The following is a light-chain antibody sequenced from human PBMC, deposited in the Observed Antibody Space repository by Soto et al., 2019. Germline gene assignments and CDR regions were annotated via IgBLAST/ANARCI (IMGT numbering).Light chain of an antibody. CDR3: MQGTHWPIT. Sequence: SQATLSRPVTITQQAYNSCRSNQSLVHSDGIAYFSWFQQRPGRSPRRLIYKVSNRDSGVPARFSGSGSGTDFALKISRVEAEDVGVYCCMQGTHWPITFGQGTRLEIK. CDR2: KVS. J-gene: IGKJ5*01. CDR1: QSLVHSDGIAY. V-gene: IGKV2-30*02.